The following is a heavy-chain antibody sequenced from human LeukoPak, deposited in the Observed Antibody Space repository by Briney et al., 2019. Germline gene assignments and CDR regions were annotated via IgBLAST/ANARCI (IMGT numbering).Heavy chain of an antibody. V-gene: IGHV3-21*01. J-gene: IGHJ4*02. CDR1: GFTFSSYS. D-gene: IGHD1-1*01. CDR3: ARCTTGRTFGSLREIKRSREIDY. Sequence: PGGSLRLSCAASGFTFSSYSMNWVRQAPGKGLEWVSSISSSSSYIYYADSVKGRFTISRDNAKNSLYLQMNSLRAGDTAVYYCARCTTGRTFGSLREIKRSREIDYWGQGTLVTVSS. CDR2: ISSSSSYI.